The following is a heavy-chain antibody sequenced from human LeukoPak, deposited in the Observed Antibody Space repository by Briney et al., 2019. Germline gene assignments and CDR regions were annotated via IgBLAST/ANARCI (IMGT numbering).Heavy chain of an antibody. CDR1: GFTFSSYA. J-gene: IGHJ1*01. V-gene: IGHV3-64*01. D-gene: IGHD6-13*01. Sequence: GGSLRLSCAASGFTFSSYAMHWVRQAPGKGLEYVSAISSNGGSTYYANSVKGRFTISRNNSRNTLYLQMGSLRAEDMAVYYCARGHSSSWSPQFAEYFQHWGQGTLVTVSS. CDR3: ARGHSSSWSPQFAEYFQH. CDR2: ISSNGGST.